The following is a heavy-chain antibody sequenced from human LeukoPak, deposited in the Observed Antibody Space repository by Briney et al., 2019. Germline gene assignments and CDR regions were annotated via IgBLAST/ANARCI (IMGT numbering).Heavy chain of an antibody. V-gene: IGHV3-13*04. D-gene: IGHD3-16*01. CDR3: ARWGTTGFWAFDI. CDR1: GFTSSRYD. CDR2: IGTAADT. J-gene: IGHJ3*02. Sequence: GGSLRLSCAASGFTSSRYDMHWVRQATGKGLEWVSAIGTAADTYYPDSVKGRFTISRENAKNSLYLQMNSLRAGDTAVYYCARWGTTGFWAFDIWGQGTMVTVSS.